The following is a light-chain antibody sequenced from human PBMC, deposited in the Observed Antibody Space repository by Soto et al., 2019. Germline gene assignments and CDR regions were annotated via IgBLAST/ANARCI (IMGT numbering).Light chain of an antibody. CDR1: QSISSW. J-gene: IGKJ1*01. Sequence: DTHMTQSPSTLSASLGDRVTITCRASQSISSWLAWYQQKPGKAPNLLIYKASSLRSGVPSRFSGSGSGTEFTLTISSLQPDDSATYYCQQYKSYPWTFGQGTKVDI. V-gene: IGKV1-5*03. CDR2: KAS. CDR3: QQYKSYPWT.